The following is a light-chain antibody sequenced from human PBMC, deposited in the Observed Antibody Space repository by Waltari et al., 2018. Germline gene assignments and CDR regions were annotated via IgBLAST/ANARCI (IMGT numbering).Light chain of an antibody. Sequence: DIQMTQSPSSLSASVGDRVTITCRASQSISSYLNWYQQKQGKAPKLLIYAASSLQSGVPSRFSGSGSGTDFTLTISSLQPEDFATYYCQQSYSTLRTFCPGTKVDIK. CDR1: QSISSY. V-gene: IGKV1-39*01. J-gene: IGKJ3*01. CDR3: QQSYSTLRT. CDR2: AAS.